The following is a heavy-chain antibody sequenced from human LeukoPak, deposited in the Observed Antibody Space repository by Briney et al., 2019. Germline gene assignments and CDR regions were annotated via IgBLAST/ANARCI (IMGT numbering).Heavy chain of an antibody. Sequence: GGSLRHSCAASGFTFSSYSMNWVRQAPGKGLEWVSSISSSSSYIYYADSVKGRFTISRDNAKNSLYLQMNSLRAEDTAVYYCARDVNIRGTYDYWGQGTLVTVSS. D-gene: IGHD1-14*01. CDR2: ISSSSSYI. V-gene: IGHV3-21*01. CDR1: GFTFSSYS. J-gene: IGHJ4*02. CDR3: ARDVNIRGTYDY.